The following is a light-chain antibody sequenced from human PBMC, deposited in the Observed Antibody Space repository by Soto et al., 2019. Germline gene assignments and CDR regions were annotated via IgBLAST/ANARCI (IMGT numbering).Light chain of an antibody. CDR3: NSYTSSSTFV. CDR2: EVS. CDR1: SSDVGGYNY. J-gene: IGLJ1*01. Sequence: QSALTQPASVSGSPGQSITISCTGTSSDVGGYNYVSWYQQHPGKAPKLMIYEVSNRPSGVSNRFSSSRSVNTASLTISGLQAEDEAEYYCNSYTSSSTFVFGTGTKVTVL. V-gene: IGLV2-14*01.